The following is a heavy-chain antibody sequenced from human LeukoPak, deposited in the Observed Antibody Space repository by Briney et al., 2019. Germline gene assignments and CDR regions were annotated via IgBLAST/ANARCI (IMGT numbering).Heavy chain of an antibody. CDR2: ISWNSGSI. V-gene: IGHV3-9*01. CDR1: GFTFDDYA. CDR3: AKDISGGGSGSYGGFYYYYGMDV. D-gene: IGHD3-10*01. Sequence: GRSLRLSCAASGFTFDDYAMHWVRQAPGKGLEWVSGISWNSGSIGYADSVKGRFTISRDNAKNSLYLQMNSLRAEDTALYYCAKDISGGGSGSYGGFYYYYGMDVWGQGTTVTVSS. J-gene: IGHJ6*02.